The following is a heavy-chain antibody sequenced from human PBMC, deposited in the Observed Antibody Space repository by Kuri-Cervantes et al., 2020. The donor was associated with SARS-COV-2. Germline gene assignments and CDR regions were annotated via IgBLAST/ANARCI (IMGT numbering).Heavy chain of an antibody. Sequence: GGSLRLSCAASGFTFSDYYMSWIRQAPGKGLEWVSYISSSGSTIYYADSVKGRFTISRDNAKNSLYLQMNSLRAEDTAVYYCAKLPNLYYDSSGYYIWGQGALVTVSS. CDR1: GFTFSDYY. CDR3: AKLPNLYYDSSGYYI. J-gene: IGHJ4*02. D-gene: IGHD3-22*01. CDR2: ISSSGSTI. V-gene: IGHV3-11*04.